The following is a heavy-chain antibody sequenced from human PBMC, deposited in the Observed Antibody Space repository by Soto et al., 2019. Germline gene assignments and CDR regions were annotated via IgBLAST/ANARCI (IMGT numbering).Heavy chain of an antibody. V-gene: IGHV4-34*01. CDR1: GGSFSGYY. J-gene: IGHJ6*03. CDR2: INHSGST. D-gene: IGHD4-4*01. CDR3: ASSSSKRSYYYYYYMDV. Sequence: SETLSLTCAVYGGSFSGYYWSWIRQPPGKGLEWIGEINHSGSTNHNPSLKSRVTISVDTSKNQFSLKLSSVTAADTAVYYCASSSSKRSYYYYYYMDVWGKGTTVTVSS.